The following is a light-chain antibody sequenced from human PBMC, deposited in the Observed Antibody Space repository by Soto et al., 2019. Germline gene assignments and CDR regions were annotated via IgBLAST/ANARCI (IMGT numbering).Light chain of an antibody. V-gene: IGKV3-11*01. Sequence: EVVLTQSPATLSLSPGERATLSCRASQSVSTYLAWYQHKPGQAPRLLIYDASIRATGTPARFSGGGSGTDFTLTISSLAPEDLAXXXXXXXSHXXPGATFGGGTKVEIK. J-gene: IGKJ4*01. CDR2: DAS. CDR1: QSVSTY. CDR3: XXXSHXXPGAT.